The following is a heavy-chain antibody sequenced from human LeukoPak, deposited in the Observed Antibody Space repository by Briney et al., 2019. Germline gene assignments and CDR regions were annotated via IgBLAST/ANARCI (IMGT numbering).Heavy chain of an antibody. CDR3: AKARRGIAAAGDY. CDR1: GFTFSSYA. D-gene: IGHD6-13*01. Sequence: GGSLRLSCTASGFTFSSYAIHWVRQPPGKGLEWVALISYDGNNEYYADSVKGRFTISRDNSKNTLYLQMNSLRAEDTAVCYCAKARRGIAAAGDYWGQGTLVTVSS. CDR2: ISYDGNNE. J-gene: IGHJ4*02. V-gene: IGHV3-30-3*01.